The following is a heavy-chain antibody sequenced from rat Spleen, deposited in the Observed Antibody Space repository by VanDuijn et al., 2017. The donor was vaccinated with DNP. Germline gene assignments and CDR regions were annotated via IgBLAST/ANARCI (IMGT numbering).Heavy chain of an antibody. V-gene: IGHV5-7*01. CDR1: GFTFSNYG. Sequence: EVQLVESGGGLVQPGRSMKLSCAASGFTFSNYGMAWVRQAPKKGLEWVAYISYDGGTPYYRDSVKGRFTISRDNAQSTLYLQMDSLRSEDTATYYCARHRTIMPYYYVMDAWGQGASVTVSS. D-gene: IGHD1-12*01. CDR2: ISYDGGTP. CDR3: ARHRTIMPYYYVMDA. J-gene: IGHJ4*01.